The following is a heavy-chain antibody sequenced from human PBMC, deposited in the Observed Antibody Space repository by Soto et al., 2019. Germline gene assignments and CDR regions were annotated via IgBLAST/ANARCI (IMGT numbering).Heavy chain of an antibody. CDR1: GGSMRSYS. V-gene: IGHV4-59*03. Sequence: QVQLQESGPGLVKPSETLSLTCTVSGGSMRSYSWSWFRRPPGGRLELIGCISYTGSADCSPSLTSRISMSVDTSNNQFSLNLNSVTAADTDVDYCLRSHGGYWGQGIQVTVSS. CDR2: ISYTGSA. J-gene: IGHJ4*02. CDR3: LRSHGGY.